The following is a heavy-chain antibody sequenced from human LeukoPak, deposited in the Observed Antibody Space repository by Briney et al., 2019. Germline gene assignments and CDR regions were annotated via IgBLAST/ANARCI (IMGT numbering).Heavy chain of an antibody. Sequence: ASVKVSCKASGYTFTSYDINWVRQATGQGLEWMGWMNPNSGNTGYAQKFQARVSMTRNTSISTAYMELSSLRSEDTAVYYCTRGLVVLSATSWAFDIWGRGTMVTVSS. CDR1: GYTFTSYD. V-gene: IGHV1-8*01. J-gene: IGHJ3*02. CDR2: MNPNSGNT. D-gene: IGHD2-15*01. CDR3: TRGLVVLSATSWAFDI.